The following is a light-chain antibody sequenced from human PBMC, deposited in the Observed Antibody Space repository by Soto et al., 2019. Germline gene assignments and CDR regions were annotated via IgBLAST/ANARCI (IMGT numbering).Light chain of an antibody. Sequence: EVFLTHSRATVALSPGERVTVACGASQSVTTSLAWYQHKPGQAPTLLMSGASNRASGVPVRFSGSGSGTDFTLTITRLEPEDFALYYCQQYGGSPITFGLGTRLEIK. J-gene: IGKJ5*01. V-gene: IGKV3-20*01. CDR3: QQYGGSPIT. CDR1: QSVTTS. CDR2: GAS.